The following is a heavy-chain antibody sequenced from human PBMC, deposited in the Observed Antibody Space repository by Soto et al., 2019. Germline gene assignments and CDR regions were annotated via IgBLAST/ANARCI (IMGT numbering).Heavy chain of an antibody. CDR2: INPNNGGT. V-gene: IGHV1-2*04. J-gene: IGHJ4*02. CDR3: ATSRDSIAVAGETEYSFDY. D-gene: IGHD6-19*01. CDR1: GYIFTGYY. Sequence: ASVKVSCKASGYIFTGYYMHWVRQAPGQGLEWMGWINPNNGGTKYAQKFQGWVTMTRDTSISTAYMELSRLTSDDTAVYYCATSRDSIAVAGETEYSFDYWGQGTAVTV.